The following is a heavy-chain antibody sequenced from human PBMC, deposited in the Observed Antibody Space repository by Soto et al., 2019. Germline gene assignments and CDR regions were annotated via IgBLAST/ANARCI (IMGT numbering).Heavy chain of an antibody. CDR2: MYYSGST. J-gene: IGHJ6*02. CDR1: GGSISSYN. Sequence: SETLSLTCTVSGGSISSYNWSWIRQPPGKGLEWIGYMYYSGSTNYNPSLKSRVTISVDTSKNQFSLELSSVTAADTAVYYCGRQPGHCGSTTCFGYYSVDVWGQGTTVTVS. CDR3: GRQPGHCGSTTCFGYYSVDV. D-gene: IGHD2-2*01. V-gene: IGHV4-59*01.